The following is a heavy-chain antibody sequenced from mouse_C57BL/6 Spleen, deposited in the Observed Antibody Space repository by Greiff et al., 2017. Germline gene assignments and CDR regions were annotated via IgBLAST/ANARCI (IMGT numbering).Heavy chain of an antibody. D-gene: IGHD2-4*01. CDR1: GYTFTSYW. CDR3: AREGTMIFDY. Sequence: VQLQQPGAELVKPGASVKLSCKASGYTFTSYWMHWVKQRPGQGLEWIGMIHPNSGSTNYNEKFKSKATLTVDTSSSTAYMQLSSLTSEDSAVYYCAREGTMIFDYWGQGTTLTVSS. J-gene: IGHJ2*01. V-gene: IGHV1-64*01. CDR2: IHPNSGST.